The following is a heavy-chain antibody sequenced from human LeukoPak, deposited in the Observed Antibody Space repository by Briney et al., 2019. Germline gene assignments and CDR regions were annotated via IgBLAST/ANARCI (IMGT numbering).Heavy chain of an antibody. D-gene: IGHD5-24*01. CDR3: AKEGWLQLDY. CDR1: GFTFKISA. J-gene: IGHJ4*02. CDR2: ISGSGDST. Sequence: GGSLRLSCVASGFTFKISAMAWVRQAPGKGLEWVSIISGSGDSTDYSNSVKGRFTISRDNAKNSLYLQMNSLRAEDTAVYYCAKEGWLQLDYWGQGTLVTVSS. V-gene: IGHV3-23*01.